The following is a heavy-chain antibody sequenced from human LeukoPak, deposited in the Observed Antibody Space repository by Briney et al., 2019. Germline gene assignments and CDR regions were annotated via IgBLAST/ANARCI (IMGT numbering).Heavy chain of an antibody. J-gene: IGHJ4*02. CDR2: IRSSSSTI. CDR3: ARVVRGDAYNYDY. D-gene: IGHD5-24*01. CDR1: GFTFSTYS. Sequence: PGGSLRLSCAASGFTFSTYSMNWVRQAPGKGLEWVSYIRSSSSTIYYADSVKGRFTISRDNAKNSLYLQMNSLRAEDTAVYYCARVVRGDAYNYDYWGRGTLVTVSS. V-gene: IGHV3-48*01.